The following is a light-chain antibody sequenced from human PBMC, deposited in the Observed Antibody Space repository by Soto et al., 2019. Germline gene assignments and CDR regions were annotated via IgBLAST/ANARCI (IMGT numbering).Light chain of an antibody. J-gene: IGKJ4*01. Sequence: EIVLTQSPGTLSSSPGERATITCRASQTVTSSSFAWYQKKPGQAPRLLINAASSRATGIPERFSGSGSGTDFTLTISSLDPEDFAAYYCQQYGSSPLTFGGGTKVEIK. V-gene: IGKV3-20*01. CDR3: QQYGSSPLT. CDR1: QTVTSSS. CDR2: AAS.